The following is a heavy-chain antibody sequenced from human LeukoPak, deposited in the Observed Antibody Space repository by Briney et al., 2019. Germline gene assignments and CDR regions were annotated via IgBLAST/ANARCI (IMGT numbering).Heavy chain of an antibody. CDR3: ASYGGNSDFDY. CDR2: LYMDGSP. V-gene: IGHV3-53*01. CDR1: GFPFSTFW. J-gene: IGHJ4*02. D-gene: IGHD4-23*01. Sequence: PGGSLRLSCAVSGFPFSTFWMSWVRQAPGKGLEWVSVLYMDGSPHLADSVKGRFTISRHTSKNTLYLQMNSLRAEDTAVYYCASYGGNSDFDYWGQGTLVTVSS.